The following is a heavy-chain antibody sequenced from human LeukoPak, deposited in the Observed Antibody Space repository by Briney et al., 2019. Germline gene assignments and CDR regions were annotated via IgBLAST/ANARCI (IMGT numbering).Heavy chain of an antibody. J-gene: IGHJ4*02. CDR3: AKTTTGYSSGRYPGWPVDY. D-gene: IGHD6-19*01. V-gene: IGHV3-23*01. CDR2: ISGSSGGT. Sequence: GGSLRLSCAASGFTFSSYAVSWVRQAPGKGLEGVSAISGSSGGTYYAGSVKGRFTISRDNSKNTLYLQMSSLSTEDKAVYYCAKTTTGYSSGRYPGWPVDYWGQGTLVSVSS. CDR1: GFTFSSYA.